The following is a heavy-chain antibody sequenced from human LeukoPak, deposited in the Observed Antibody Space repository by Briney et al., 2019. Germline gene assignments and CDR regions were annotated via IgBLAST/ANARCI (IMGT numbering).Heavy chain of an antibody. J-gene: IGHJ6*02. CDR2: IIPILGIA. CDR1: GGTFISYA. CDR3: ASGGYCSGGSCYYLLNYYGMDV. Sequence: SVKVSFKASGGTFISYAISWERQAPGQGLEWMGRIIPILGIANYAQKFQGRVTITADKSTSTAYMELSSLRSEDTAVYYCASGGYCSGGSCYYLLNYYGMDVWGQGTTVTVSS. D-gene: IGHD2-15*01. V-gene: IGHV1-69*04.